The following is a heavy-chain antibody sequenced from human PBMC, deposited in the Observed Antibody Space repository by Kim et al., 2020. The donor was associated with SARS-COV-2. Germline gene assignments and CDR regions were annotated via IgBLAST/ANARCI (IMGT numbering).Heavy chain of an antibody. CDR2: A. J-gene: IGHJ1*01. Sequence: ANYAQKFQGRVTITADESTSTAYMELSSLRSEDTAVYYCASTIAEEYFQHWGQGTLVTVSS. V-gene: IGHV1-69*01. D-gene: IGHD3-9*01. CDR3: ASTIAEEYFQH.